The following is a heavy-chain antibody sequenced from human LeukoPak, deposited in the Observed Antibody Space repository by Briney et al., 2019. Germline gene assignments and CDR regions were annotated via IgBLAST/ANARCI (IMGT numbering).Heavy chain of an antibody. CDR2: IYYSGST. CDR3: AGSVVRQWRDY. Sequence: SETLSLTCTVSGGSISSSSYYWGWIRQPPGKGLEWIGSIYYSGSTYYNPSLKSRVTISVDTSKNQFSLKLSSVTAADTAVYYCAGSVVRQWRDYWGQGTLVTVSS. J-gene: IGHJ4*02. D-gene: IGHD6-19*01. CDR1: GGSISSSSYY. V-gene: IGHV4-39*01.